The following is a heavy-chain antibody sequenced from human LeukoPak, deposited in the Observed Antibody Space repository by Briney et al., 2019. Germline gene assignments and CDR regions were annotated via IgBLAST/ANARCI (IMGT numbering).Heavy chain of an antibody. CDR3: ARLGLAGVVKYYFDY. D-gene: IGHD2-8*01. CDR1: GYSFTSYW. Sequence: GESLKISCKGSGYSFTSYWIGWVRQMSGKGLEWMGIIYPGDSDTRYSPSFQGQVTISADKSISTAYLQWSSLKASDTAMYYCARLGLAGVVKYYFDYWGQGTLVTVSS. J-gene: IGHJ4*02. V-gene: IGHV5-51*01. CDR2: IYPGDSDT.